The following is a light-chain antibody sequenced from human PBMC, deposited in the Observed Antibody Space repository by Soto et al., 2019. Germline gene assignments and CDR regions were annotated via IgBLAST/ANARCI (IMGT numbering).Light chain of an antibody. CDR3: SSDAGSNNRYV. Sequence: QSVLNQPPSASGSPGQSVTISCTGTSSDVGGYNYVSWYQQHPGKAPKLMIYEVSKRPSGVPDRFSGSKSGNTASLTVSGLQAEDEADYYCSSDAGSNNRYVFGTGTKVTVL. J-gene: IGLJ1*01. CDR1: SSDVGGYNY. CDR2: EVS. V-gene: IGLV2-8*01.